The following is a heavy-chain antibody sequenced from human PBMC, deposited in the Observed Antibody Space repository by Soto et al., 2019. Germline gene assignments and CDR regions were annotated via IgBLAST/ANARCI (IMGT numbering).Heavy chain of an antibody. CDR3: ARAGAVPAAMRRYYYYYMDV. D-gene: IGHD2-2*01. J-gene: IGHJ6*03. CDR1: GGYFGGFY. V-gene: IGHV4-34*01. CDR2: INHSGST. Sequence: SETMSLTYAVYGGYFGGFYWSWIRQKQGKGLEWIGEINHSGSTNYNPSLESRVTISVDTSKNQFSLKLSSVTAADTAVYYCARAGAVPAAMRRYYYYYMDVWGKGTTVTVSS.